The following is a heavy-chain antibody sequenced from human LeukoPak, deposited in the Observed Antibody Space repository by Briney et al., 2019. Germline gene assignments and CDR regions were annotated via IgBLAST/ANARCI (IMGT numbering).Heavy chain of an antibody. D-gene: IGHD3-16*01. J-gene: IGHJ4*02. CDR3: ARGGFGGVSSYFDY. CDR1: GYSFTGHY. V-gene: IGHV1-3*03. CDR2: INAGNGNT. Sequence: ASVKVSCKSSGYSFTGHYMHWVRQAPGQRLEWMGWINAGNGNTKYSQEFQGRVTITRDTSASTAYMELSSLRSEDMAVYYCARGGFGGVSSYFDYWGQGTLVTVSS.